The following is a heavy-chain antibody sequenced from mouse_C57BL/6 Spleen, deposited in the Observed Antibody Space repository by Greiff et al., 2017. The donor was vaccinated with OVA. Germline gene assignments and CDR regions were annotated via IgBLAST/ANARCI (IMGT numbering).Heavy chain of an antibody. J-gene: IGHJ4*01. V-gene: IGHV1-50*01. CDR1: GYTFTSYW. CDR2: IDPSDSYT. Sequence: QVQLQQPGAELVKPGASVKLSCKASGYTFTSYWMQWVKQRPGQGLEWIGEIDPSDSYTNYNQKFKGKATLTVDTSSSTAYMQLSSLTSEDSAVYYCARGVTTVRYYAMDYWGQGTSVTVSS. CDR3: ARGVTTVRYYAMDY. D-gene: IGHD2-2*01.